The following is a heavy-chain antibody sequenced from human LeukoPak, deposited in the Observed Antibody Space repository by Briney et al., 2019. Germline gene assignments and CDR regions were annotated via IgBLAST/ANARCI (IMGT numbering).Heavy chain of an antibody. CDR1: GFTFSSYS. V-gene: IGHV3-48*01. CDR2: ISSSSTI. CDR3: ARTRPRGVTAFDY. Sequence: GGSLRLSCAASGFTFSSYSMNWVRQAPGKGLEGVSYISSSSTIYYADSVKGRFTISRDNAKNSLYLQMNSLRAEDTAVYYCARTRPRGVTAFDYWGQGTLVTVSS. D-gene: IGHD2-21*02. J-gene: IGHJ4*02.